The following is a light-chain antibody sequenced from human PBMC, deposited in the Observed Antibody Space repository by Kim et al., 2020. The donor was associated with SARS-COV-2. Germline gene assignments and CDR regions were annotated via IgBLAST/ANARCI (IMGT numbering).Light chain of an antibody. J-gene: IGLJ3*02. CDR3: GTWDNSLSAGV. CDR2: DNN. Sequence: QSVLTQPPSVSAAPGQKVTISCSGGTSNIGNNYVSWYQHLPGTAPKLLIYDNNKRPSGIPDRFSGSKSVTSATLGITGLQTGDEADYYCGTWDNSLSAGVFGGGTQLTVL. CDR1: TSNIGNNY. V-gene: IGLV1-51*01.